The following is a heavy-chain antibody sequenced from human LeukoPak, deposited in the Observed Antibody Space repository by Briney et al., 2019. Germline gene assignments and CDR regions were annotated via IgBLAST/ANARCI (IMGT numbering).Heavy chain of an antibody. D-gene: IGHD1-1*01. CDR3: ARDYTRTTGWFDP. CDR2: ISSSTNYI. Sequence: PGGSLRLSCAASGFTFSSNYMSWVRQAPGKGLEWVSSISSSTNYIYYAHSVKGRFTISRDNANNSLYLQMKSLRAEDTAVYYCARDYTRTTGWFDPWGQGTLVTVSS. CDR1: GFTFSSNY. V-gene: IGHV3-21*01. J-gene: IGHJ5*02.